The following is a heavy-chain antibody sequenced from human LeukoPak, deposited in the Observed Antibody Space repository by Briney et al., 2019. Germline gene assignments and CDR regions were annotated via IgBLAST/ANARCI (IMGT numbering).Heavy chain of an antibody. CDR1: GGSISSYY. CDR2: IYYTGST. CDR3: ARYGVLGNTFDI. D-gene: IGHD4-17*01. J-gene: IGHJ3*02. Sequence: SETLSLTCTVSGGSISSYYWSWIRRPPGKGLEWIRYIYYTGSTDYNPSLKSRVAISVDTSKNQFSLKLSSVTAADTAVYYCARYGVLGNTFDIWGQGTMVTVSS. V-gene: IGHV4-59*01.